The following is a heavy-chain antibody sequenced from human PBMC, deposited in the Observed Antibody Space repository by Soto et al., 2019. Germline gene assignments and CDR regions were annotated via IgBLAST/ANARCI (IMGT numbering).Heavy chain of an antibody. CDR1: GGSFSGYY. CDR3: ARGIAAAELYYYYYYMDV. CDR2: INHSGGT. V-gene: IGHV4-34*01. Sequence: QVQLQQWGAGLLKPSETLSLTCAVYGGSFSGYYWSWIRQPPGKGLEWIGEINHSGGTNYNPSLKIRVTISVDSSKNQFSLKLTSMTAADTAVYYCARGIAAAELYYYYYYMDVWGKGTTVTVSS. J-gene: IGHJ6*03. D-gene: IGHD6-25*01.